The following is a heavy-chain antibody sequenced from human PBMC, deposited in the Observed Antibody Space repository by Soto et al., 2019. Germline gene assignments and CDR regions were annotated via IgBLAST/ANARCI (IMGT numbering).Heavy chain of an antibody. V-gene: IGHV4-34*01. D-gene: IGHD2-2*01. CDR2: INHAGTT. CDR1: SGSLYPYY. J-gene: IGHJ4*01. Sequence: PSETLSLTCAVSSGSLYPYYWSWIRQPPGKGLQWIGEINHAGTTNYSPSLGSRVTISLDKSENQFSLKLRSVTAADTAVYFCARWAYHHRSRQPVYYFHSPGRGPLVTGS. CDR3: ARWAYHHRSRQPVYYFHS.